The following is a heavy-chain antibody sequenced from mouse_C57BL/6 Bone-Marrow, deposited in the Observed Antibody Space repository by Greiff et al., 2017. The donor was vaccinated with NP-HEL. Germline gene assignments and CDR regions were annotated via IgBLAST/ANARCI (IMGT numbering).Heavy chain of an antibody. D-gene: IGHD2-3*01. Sequence: QVQLQQPGAELVKPGASVKLSCKASGYTFTSYWMHWVKQRPGQGLEWIGMIHPNSGSTNYNEKFKGKATLTVDKSSSTAYMQLSSLTSEDSAVYYCASNDGYWYFDVWGTGTTVTVSS. CDR3: ASNDGYWYFDV. V-gene: IGHV1-64*01. CDR2: IHPNSGST. CDR1: GYTFTSYW. J-gene: IGHJ1*03.